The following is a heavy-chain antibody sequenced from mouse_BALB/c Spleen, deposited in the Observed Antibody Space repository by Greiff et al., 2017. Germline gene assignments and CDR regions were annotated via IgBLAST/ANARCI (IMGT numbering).Heavy chain of an antibody. CDR1: GYTFTSYW. CDR2: IYPGDGDT. CDR3: ARYTMILYYAMDY. Sequence: QVQLQQSGAELARPGASVKLSCKASGYTFTSYWMQWVKQRPGQGLEWIGAIYPGDGDTRYTQKFKGKATLTADKSSSTAYMQLSSLASEDSAVYYCARYTMILYYAMDYWGQGTSVTVSS. J-gene: IGHJ4*01. D-gene: IGHD2-4*01. V-gene: IGHV1-87*01.